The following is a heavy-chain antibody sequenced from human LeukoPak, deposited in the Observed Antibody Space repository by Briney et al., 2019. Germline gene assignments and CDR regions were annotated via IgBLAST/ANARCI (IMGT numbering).Heavy chain of an antibody. V-gene: IGHV3-48*03. CDR3: ARSMDSSGYPDAFDI. D-gene: IGHD3-22*01. Sequence: QPGGSLRLSCAASGFTFSSYEMNWVRQAPGKGLEWVSYISSSGSTIYYADSVKGRFTISRDNAKNSLYLQMNSLRAEDTAVYYCARSMDSSGYPDAFDIWGQGTMVTVSS. J-gene: IGHJ3*02. CDR2: ISSSGSTI. CDR1: GFTFSSYE.